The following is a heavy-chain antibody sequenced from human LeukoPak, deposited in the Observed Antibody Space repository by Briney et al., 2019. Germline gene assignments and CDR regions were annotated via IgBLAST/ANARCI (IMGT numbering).Heavy chain of an antibody. Sequence: ASVKVSCKASGYTFTGYYMHWVRQAPGQGLEWMGWINPNSGGTNYAQKFQGRVTMTRDTSISTAYMELSRLRSDDTAVYYCTRERHDSSGYLVWGQGTLVTVSS. CDR3: TRERHDSSGYLV. D-gene: IGHD3-22*01. J-gene: IGHJ4*02. V-gene: IGHV1-2*02. CDR2: INPNSGGT. CDR1: GYTFTGYY.